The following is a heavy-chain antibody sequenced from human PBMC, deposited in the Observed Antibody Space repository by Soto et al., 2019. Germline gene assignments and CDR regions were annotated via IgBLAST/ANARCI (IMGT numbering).Heavy chain of an antibody. Sequence: SETLSLTCAVYGGSFSGYYWSWIRQPPGKGLEWIGEINHSESTNYNPSLKSRVTISVDTSKNQFSLKLSSVTAADTAVYYCASSCSSTSCYDFDYWGQGTLVTVSS. CDR2: INHSEST. J-gene: IGHJ4*02. CDR3: ASSCSSTSCYDFDY. V-gene: IGHV4-34*01. D-gene: IGHD2-2*01. CDR1: GGSFSGYY.